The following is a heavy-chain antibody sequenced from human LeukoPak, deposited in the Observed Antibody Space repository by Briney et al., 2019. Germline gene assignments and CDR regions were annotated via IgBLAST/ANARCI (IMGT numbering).Heavy chain of an antibody. CDR3: ASSPPLVGATTGWFDP. CDR2: INHSGST. D-gene: IGHD1-26*01. V-gene: IGHV4-34*01. Sequence: SETLSLTCAVYGGSFSGYYWSWIRQPPGKGLEWIGEINHSGSTNYNPSLKSRVTISVDTSKNQFSLKLSSVTAADTAVYYCASSPPLVGATTGWFDPWGQGTLVTVSS. CDR1: GGSFSGYY. J-gene: IGHJ5*02.